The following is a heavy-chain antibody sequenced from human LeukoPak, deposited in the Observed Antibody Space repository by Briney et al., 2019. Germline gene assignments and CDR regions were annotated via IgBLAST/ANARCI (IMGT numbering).Heavy chain of an antibody. Sequence: ASVKVSCKASGYTFTSYGLSWVRQAPGHGLEWMGWIGAYNGNTYYAQKFQGRVTMTTDTSMSTAYMELRSLRSDDTAVYYCARDLYYFDSRGNYFDTFDIWGQGTLVTVSS. CDR2: IGAYNGNT. CDR3: ARDLYYFDSRGNYFDTFDI. J-gene: IGHJ3*02. D-gene: IGHD3-22*01. V-gene: IGHV1-18*01. CDR1: GYTFTSYG.